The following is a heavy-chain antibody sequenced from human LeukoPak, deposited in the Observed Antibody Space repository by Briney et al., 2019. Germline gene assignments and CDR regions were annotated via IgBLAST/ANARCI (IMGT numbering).Heavy chain of an antibody. Sequence: GSLRLSCAASGFTFSDYSMNWVRQPPGKGLEWIGEINHSGSTNYNPSLKSRVTISVDTSKNQFSLKLSSVTAADTAVYYCATMIVGATSNWFDPWGQGTLVTVSS. CDR2: INHSGST. CDR3: ATMIVGATSNWFDP. D-gene: IGHD1-26*01. V-gene: IGHV4-34*08. J-gene: IGHJ5*02. CDR1: GFTFSDYS.